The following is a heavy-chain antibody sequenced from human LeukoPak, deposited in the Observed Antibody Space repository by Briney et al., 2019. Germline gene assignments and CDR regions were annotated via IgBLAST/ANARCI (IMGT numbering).Heavy chain of an antibody. J-gene: IGHJ4*02. CDR2: INPNSGGT. Sequence: ASVKVSCKASGYTFTDSYMHWVRQAPGQGLGWMGWINPNSGGTNYAQKFQGRVSMTRDTSISTAYMELSRLRSDDTAVYYCARDLGYTSSCWGQGTLVTVSS. CDR1: GYTFTDSY. D-gene: IGHD6-13*01. V-gene: IGHV1-2*02. CDR3: ARDLGYTSSC.